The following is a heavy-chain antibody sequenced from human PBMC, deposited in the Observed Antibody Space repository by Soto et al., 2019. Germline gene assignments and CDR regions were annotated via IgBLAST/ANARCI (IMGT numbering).Heavy chain of an antibody. J-gene: IGHJ4*02. CDR1: GFTFSSYA. Sequence: GGSLRLSCAASGFTFSSYAMSWVRQAPGKGPEWVSAISGSGGSTYYADSVKGRFTISRDNSKNTLYLQMNSLRAEDTAVYYCAKERPNYYDSSGYYYVRSWGQGTLVTVSS. V-gene: IGHV3-23*01. D-gene: IGHD3-22*01. CDR3: AKERPNYYDSSGYYYVRS. CDR2: ISGSGGST.